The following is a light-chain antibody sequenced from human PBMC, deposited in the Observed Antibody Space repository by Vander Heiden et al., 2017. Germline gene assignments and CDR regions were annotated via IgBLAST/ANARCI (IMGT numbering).Light chain of an antibody. CDR3: QQSYSTPKT. V-gene: IGKV1-39*01. CDR2: AAS. CDR1: QSISSY. Sequence: QIPQSPSSLSASVGDRVTITGRASQSISSYLNWYQQKPGKAPKLLIYAASSLQSGVPSRFSGSGSGTDFTLTISSLQPEDVATYYWQQSYSTPKTFGQGTKVEIK. J-gene: IGKJ1*01.